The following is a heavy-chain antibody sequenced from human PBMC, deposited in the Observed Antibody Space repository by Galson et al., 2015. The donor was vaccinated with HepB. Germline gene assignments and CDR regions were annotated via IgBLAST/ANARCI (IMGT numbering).Heavy chain of an antibody. D-gene: IGHD4-17*01. CDR3: ARDSKDYGDGAFDI. Sequence: SLRLSCAASGFTFSGYAMHWVRQAPGKGLEWVAVISYDGSNKYYADSVKGRFTISRDNSKNTLYLQMNSLRVEDTAVYYCARDSKDYGDGAFDIWGQGTMVTVSS. CDR1: GFTFSGYA. V-gene: IGHV3-30-3*01. CDR2: ISYDGSNK. J-gene: IGHJ3*02.